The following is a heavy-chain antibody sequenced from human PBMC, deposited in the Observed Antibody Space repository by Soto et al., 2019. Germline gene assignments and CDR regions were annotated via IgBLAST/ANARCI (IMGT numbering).Heavy chain of an antibody. V-gene: IGHV4-39*07. CDR1: GGSINSNYF. D-gene: IGHD3-10*01. CDR2: IYYGGNT. J-gene: IGHJ4*02. CDR3: APLKLGSNRLDY. Sequence: SETLSLTCTVSGGSINSNYFWGWIRQPPGRGLEWIGSIYYGGNTYYNPSLKSRVTISVDTSKNQFSLKLSSVTAADTAVYYCAPLKLGSNRLDYWGQGTLVTVSS.